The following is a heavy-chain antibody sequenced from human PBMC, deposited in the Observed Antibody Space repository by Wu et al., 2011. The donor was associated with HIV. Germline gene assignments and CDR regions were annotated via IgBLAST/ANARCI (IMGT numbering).Heavy chain of an antibody. CDR3: ARQDASGDPYYYYYYGMDV. Sequence: VQLVQSGAEVKKPGESLKISCKGSGYSFTSYWIGWVRQMPGKGLEWMGIIYPGDSDTRYSPSFQVQVTISADKSISTAYLQWSSLKASDTAMYYCARQDASGDPYYYYYYGMDVWAKGPRSPSP. V-gene: IGHV5-51*01. D-gene: IGHD3-10*01. J-gene: IGHJ6*02. CDR1: GYSFTSYW. CDR2: IYPGDSDT.